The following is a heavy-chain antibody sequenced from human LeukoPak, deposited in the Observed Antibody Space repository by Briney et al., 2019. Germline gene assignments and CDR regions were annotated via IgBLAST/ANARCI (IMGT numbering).Heavy chain of an antibody. J-gene: IGHJ5*02. CDR3: ARDGELQNYYGSVNWFDP. CDR2: INPSGGSA. Sequence: ASVKVSCKASGYTFTSYYMHWVRQAPGRGLEWMGIINPSGGSASYAQKFQGRVTMTRDMSTSTVYMELSSLRSEDTAVYYCARDGELQNYYGSVNWFDPWGQGTLVTVSS. CDR1: GYTFTSYY. D-gene: IGHD3-10*01. V-gene: IGHV1-46*01.